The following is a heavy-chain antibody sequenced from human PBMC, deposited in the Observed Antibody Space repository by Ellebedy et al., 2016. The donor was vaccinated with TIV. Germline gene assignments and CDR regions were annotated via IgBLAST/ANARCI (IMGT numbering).Heavy chain of an antibody. V-gene: IGHV3-23*01. CDR1: GFTFSSYA. J-gene: IGHJ4*02. Sequence: GESLKISCAASGFTFSSYAMSWVRQAPGKGLEWVSAISGSGGNTYYADSVKGRFTISRDNSKNTLYLQMNSLRAEDTVVYYCAKGPYSRSFDYWGQGTLVTVSS. CDR2: ISGSGGNT. D-gene: IGHD6-6*01. CDR3: AKGPYSRSFDY.